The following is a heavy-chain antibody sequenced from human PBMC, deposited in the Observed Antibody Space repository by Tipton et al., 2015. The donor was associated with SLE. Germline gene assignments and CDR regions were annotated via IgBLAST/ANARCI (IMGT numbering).Heavy chain of an antibody. CDR2: IKPDGSDK. J-gene: IGHJ4*02. CDR1: GLTFSSSW. V-gene: IGHV3-7*04. Sequence: SLRLSCAASGLTFSSSWMSWVRQAPGIGLEWVANIKPDGSDKYYVDSMKGRFSISRDNARNSLYLQMNSLRAEDTAVYYCARVVSTGHDYWGQGTLVTVSS. CDR3: ARVVSTGHDY. D-gene: IGHD2-2*01.